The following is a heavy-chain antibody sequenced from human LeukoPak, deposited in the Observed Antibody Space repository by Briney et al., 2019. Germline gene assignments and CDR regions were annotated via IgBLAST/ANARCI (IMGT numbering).Heavy chain of an antibody. CDR2: INPNSGGT. V-gene: IGHV1-2*02. CDR1: GYTFTGYY. Sequence: ASVKVSCKASGYTFTGYYMHWVRQAPGQGLEWMGWINPNSGGTNYAQKFQGRVTMTRDTSISTAYMELSRLRSDDTAVYYCARIYDSSGYYSRDAFDIWGQGTMVIVSS. D-gene: IGHD3-22*01. CDR3: ARIYDSSGYYSRDAFDI. J-gene: IGHJ3*02.